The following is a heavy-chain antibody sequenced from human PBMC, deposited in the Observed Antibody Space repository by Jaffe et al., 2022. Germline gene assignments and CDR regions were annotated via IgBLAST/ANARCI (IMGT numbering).Heavy chain of an antibody. Sequence: EVQLVESGGGLVQPGRSLRLSCTASGFTFGDYAMSWVRQAPGKGLEWVGFIRSKAYGGTTEYAASVKGRFTISRDDSKSIAYLQMNSLKTEDTAVYYCTREGFDWSHNYFDYWGQGTLVTVSS. CDR1: GFTFGDYA. CDR2: IRSKAYGGTT. D-gene: IGHD3-9*01. CDR3: TREGFDWSHNYFDY. V-gene: IGHV3-49*04. J-gene: IGHJ4*02.